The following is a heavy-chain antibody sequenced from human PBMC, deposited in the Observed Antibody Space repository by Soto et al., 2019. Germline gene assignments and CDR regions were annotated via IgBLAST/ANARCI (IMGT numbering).Heavy chain of an antibody. CDR3: ARELGCSGGSCYQGFDY. V-gene: IGHV4-59*01. CDR1: GASISSYY. CDR2: IYYSGST. Sequence: SGPLSLTCTVTGASISSYYWSWIWQPPGKGLEWIGYIYYSGSTNYNPSLKSRVTISVDTSKNQFSLKLSSVTAADTAVYYCARELGCSGGSCYQGFDYWGQGTLVTVS. J-gene: IGHJ4*02. D-gene: IGHD2-15*01.